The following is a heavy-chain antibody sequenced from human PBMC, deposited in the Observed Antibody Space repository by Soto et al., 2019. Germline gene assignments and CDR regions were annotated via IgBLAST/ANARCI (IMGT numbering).Heavy chain of an antibody. Sequence: PGESLKISCQGSGYSFTSYWISWVRQMPGKGLEWMGRIDPSDSYTNYSPSFQGHVPISADKSSSTAYLQWSSLKASDTAMYYCARPHDYSSYYYGMDVWGQGTTVTVSS. D-gene: IGHD4-4*01. J-gene: IGHJ6*02. V-gene: IGHV5-10-1*01. CDR1: GYSFTSYW. CDR2: IDPSDSYT. CDR3: ARPHDYSSYYYGMDV.